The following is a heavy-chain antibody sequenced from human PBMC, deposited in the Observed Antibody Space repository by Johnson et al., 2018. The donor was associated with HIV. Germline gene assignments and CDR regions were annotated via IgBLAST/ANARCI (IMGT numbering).Heavy chain of an antibody. V-gene: IGHV3-30*03. D-gene: IGHD4-11*01. CDR1: GFTFSSYG. J-gene: IGHJ3*02. Sequence: QVQLVESGGGVVQPGRSLRLSCATSGFTFSSYGMHWVRQAPGKGLEWVAVISHDGSNKYYADSVKGRFTITRDNVKNSLYMQMNSLRVEDTAVYFCARDYRGALDIWGQGTMVTVSS. CDR2: ISHDGSNK. CDR3: ARDYRGALDI.